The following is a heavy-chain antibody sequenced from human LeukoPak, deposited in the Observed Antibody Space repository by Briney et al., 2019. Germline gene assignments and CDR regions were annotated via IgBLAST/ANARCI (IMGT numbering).Heavy chain of an antibody. V-gene: IGHV4-59*12. CDR2: IYYSGST. CDR3: ARDVRRIFDY. J-gene: IGHJ4*02. Sequence: SETLSLTCTVSGGSISSYYWSWIRQPPGKGLEWIGYIYYSGSTNYNPSLKSRVTISVDTSKNQFSLKLSSVTAADTAVYYCARDVRRIFDYWGQGTLVTVSS. CDR1: GGSISSYY.